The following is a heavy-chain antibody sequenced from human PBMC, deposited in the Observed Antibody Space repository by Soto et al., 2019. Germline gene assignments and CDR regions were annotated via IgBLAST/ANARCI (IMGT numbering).Heavy chain of an antibody. J-gene: IGHJ6*02. Sequence: EVQLVESGGGLVQPGGSLRLSCAASGFFFSGFWMHWVRQAPGKGLVWVSHINYDGSSRTYADSVKGRFSISRDNAKNTVYLQMSSLRAEDTAVYYCLRGHYYAMDVWGQGATVTVSS. CDR2: INYDGSSR. CDR3: LRGHYYAMDV. V-gene: IGHV3-74*01. CDR1: GFFFSGFW.